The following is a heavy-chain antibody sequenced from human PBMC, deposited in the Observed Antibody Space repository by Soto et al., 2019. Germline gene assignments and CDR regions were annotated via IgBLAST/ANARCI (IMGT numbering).Heavy chain of an antibody. V-gene: IGHV1-2*02. CDR1: GDTFTANY. CDR2: INPKSGGT. Sequence: ASVKVSCKASGDTFTANYIHWVRQAPGQGFEWMGWINPKSGGTKYPQKFQGRVTMTRDTSLSTVYMTLTRLTSEDTAVYYCARGHHIAAVNYFDYWGQGTLVTVSS. D-gene: IGHD6-6*01. J-gene: IGHJ4*02. CDR3: ARGHHIAAVNYFDY.